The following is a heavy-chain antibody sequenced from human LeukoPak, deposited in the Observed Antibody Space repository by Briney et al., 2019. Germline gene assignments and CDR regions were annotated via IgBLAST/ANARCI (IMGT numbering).Heavy chain of an antibody. Sequence: GGSLRLSCAASGFTFSNALMSWVRQAPGKGLEWVGRIKSKTDGGTTDYAAPVKGRFTISRDDSKNTLYLQMNSLKTEDTAVYYCTTDGPGYSSRWYVFSYYYYGMDVWGQGTTVTVSS. V-gene: IGHV3-15*01. CDR3: TTDGPGYSSRWYVFSYYYYGMDV. J-gene: IGHJ6*02. CDR2: IKSKTDGGTT. CDR1: GFTFSNAL. D-gene: IGHD6-13*01.